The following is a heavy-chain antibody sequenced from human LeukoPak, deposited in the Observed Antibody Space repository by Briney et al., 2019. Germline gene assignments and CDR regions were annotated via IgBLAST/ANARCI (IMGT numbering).Heavy chain of an antibody. Sequence: SETLSLTCTVSGGSISGYYWSWIRQPPGKGLEWIGYIYYSRSTNYNPSLKSRVTMSVDTSKNQLSLKLSSVTAADTAVYYCARVLDYSSGHSDSFDIWGQGTMVTVSS. CDR3: ARVLDYSSGHSDSFDI. J-gene: IGHJ3*02. CDR1: GGSISGYY. V-gene: IGHV4-59*01. D-gene: IGHD3-22*01. CDR2: IYYSRST.